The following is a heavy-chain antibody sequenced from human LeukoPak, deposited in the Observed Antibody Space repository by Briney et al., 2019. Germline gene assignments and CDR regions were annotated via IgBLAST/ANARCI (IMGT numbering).Heavy chain of an antibody. CDR1: GGSILSTNW. Sequence: PSGTLSLTCAVPGGSILSTNWWSWVRQPPGKGLEWIGEVHLNGASNYNPSLRSRVSMSIDKSRNHLSLELTSVTAADTAIYYCARESGAFSPFGFWGQGTLVTVSS. CDR3: ARESGAFSPFGF. V-gene: IGHV4-4*02. D-gene: IGHD1-26*01. J-gene: IGHJ4*02. CDR2: VHLNGAS.